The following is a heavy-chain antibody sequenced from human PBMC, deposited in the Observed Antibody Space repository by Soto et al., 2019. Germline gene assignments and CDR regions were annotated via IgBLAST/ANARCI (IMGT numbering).Heavy chain of an antibody. Sequence: PGGSLRLSCEATGFSFTSYTMNWVRQAPGKGLEWVSTIGSDSNYIYYADSVKGRFTISRDNAKNSLYLQMNSLTAEDTAVYYCARDYRQFDYWGQGTLVTVSS. CDR3: ARDYRQFDY. J-gene: IGHJ4*02. V-gene: IGHV3-21*01. CDR1: GFSFTSYT. D-gene: IGHD4-4*01. CDR2: IGSDSNYI.